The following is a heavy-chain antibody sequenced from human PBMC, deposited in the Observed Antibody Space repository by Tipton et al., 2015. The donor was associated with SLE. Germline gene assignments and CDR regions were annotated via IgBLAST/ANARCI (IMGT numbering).Heavy chain of an antibody. D-gene: IGHD3-22*01. Sequence: GSLRLSCAASDFTVSSNYMSWVRQAPGKGLEWVSSISSSSSYIYYADSVKGRFTISRDNAKNSLYLQMNSLRAEDTAVYYCAKWSSGYPFDYWGQGTLVTVSS. CDR1: DFTVSSNY. V-gene: IGHV3-21*03. CDR3: AKWSSGYPFDY. J-gene: IGHJ4*02. CDR2: ISSSSSYI.